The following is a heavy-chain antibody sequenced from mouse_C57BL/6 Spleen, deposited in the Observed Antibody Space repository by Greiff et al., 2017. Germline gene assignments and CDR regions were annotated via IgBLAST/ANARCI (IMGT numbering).Heavy chain of an antibody. CDR3: ARPYYYGSSYGAMDY. J-gene: IGHJ4*01. V-gene: IGHV1-69*01. CDR2: IDPSDSYT. D-gene: IGHD1-1*01. CDR1: GYTFTSYW. Sequence: VQLQQSGAELVMPGASVKLSCKASGYTFTSYWMHWVKQRPGQGLEWIGEIDPSDSYTNYNQKFKGKSTLTVDKSSSTAYMQLSSLTSEDSAVYYCARPYYYGSSYGAMDYWGQGTSVTVSS.